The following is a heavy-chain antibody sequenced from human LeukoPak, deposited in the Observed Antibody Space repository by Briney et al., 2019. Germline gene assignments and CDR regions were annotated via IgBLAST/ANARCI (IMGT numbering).Heavy chain of an antibody. D-gene: IGHD3-10*01. CDR3: ARVSQGVRIGY. J-gene: IGHJ4*02. V-gene: IGHV4-30-4*01. CDR2: IYYNGST. CDR1: GGSISSGDYY. Sequence: SETLSLTCTVSGGSISSGDYYWSWIRQPPGKGLEWIGYIYYNGSTYYNPSLKSRVTISVDTSKNQFSLKLSSVTAADTAVYYCARVSQGVRIGYWGQGTLVTVSS.